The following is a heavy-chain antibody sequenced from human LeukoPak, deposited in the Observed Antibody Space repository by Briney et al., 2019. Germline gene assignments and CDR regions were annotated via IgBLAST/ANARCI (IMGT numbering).Heavy chain of an antibody. CDR1: GGSISSGSYY. J-gene: IGHJ6*02. CDR3: ARLIWSGASAGMDV. V-gene: IGHV4-61*02. CDR2: IYTSGST. Sequence: SQTLSLTCTVSGGSISSGSYYWSWIRQPAGKGLEWIGRIYTSGSTNYNPSLKSRVTISVDTSNNQFSLKLSSVTAADTAVYYCARLIWSGASAGMDVWGQGTTVTVSS. D-gene: IGHD3-3*01.